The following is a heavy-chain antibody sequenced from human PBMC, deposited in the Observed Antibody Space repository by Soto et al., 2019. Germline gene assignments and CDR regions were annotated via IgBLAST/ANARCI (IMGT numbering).Heavy chain of an antibody. CDR2: IXXSGDNT. J-gene: IGHJ4*02. Sequence: EVQVLESGGGLVQPGGSLRLSCAASGFTFSNYAMSWVRQAPGKGLXXVSTIXXSGDNTDYVDSVKGRFTISRDNSKNTLYLQMNSLRAEDTAVYYCAKDPLTVTPYFDYWGQGTLVTVSS. CDR1: GFTFSNYA. V-gene: IGHV3-23*01. D-gene: IGHD4-17*01. CDR3: AKDPLTVTPYFDY.